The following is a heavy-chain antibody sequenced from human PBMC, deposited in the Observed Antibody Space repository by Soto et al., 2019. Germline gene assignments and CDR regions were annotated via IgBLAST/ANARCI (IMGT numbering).Heavy chain of an antibody. CDR3: ARFFYDSSGYWVSYVDY. CDR1: GYSISSGYY. Sequence: PSETLSLTCAVSGYSISSGYYWGWIRQPPGKGLEWIGSIYHSGSTYYNPSLKSRVTISVDTSKNQFSLKLSSVTAADTAVYYCARFFYDSSGYWVSYVDYWGQGTLVTAPQ. D-gene: IGHD3-22*01. J-gene: IGHJ4*02. CDR2: IYHSGST. V-gene: IGHV4-38-2*01.